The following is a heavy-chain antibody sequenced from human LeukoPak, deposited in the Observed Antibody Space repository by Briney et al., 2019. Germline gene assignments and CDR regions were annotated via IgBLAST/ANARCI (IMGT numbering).Heavy chain of an antibody. J-gene: IGHJ4*02. D-gene: IGHD1-26*01. Sequence: ASVKVSFKASGYTFTSYGISWVRQAPGQGLEWMGWISAYNGNTNYAQKLQGRVTMTTDTSTSTAYMELRSLRSDDTAVYYCARDRASIVGATKTFDYWGQGTLVTVSS. CDR2: ISAYNGNT. CDR3: ARDRASIVGATKTFDY. CDR1: GYTFTSYG. V-gene: IGHV1-18*01.